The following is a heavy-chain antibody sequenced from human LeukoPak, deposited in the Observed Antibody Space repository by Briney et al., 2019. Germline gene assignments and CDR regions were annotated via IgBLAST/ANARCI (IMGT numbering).Heavy chain of an antibody. CDR2: IHYSGST. Sequence: SETLSLTCTVSGGSISSYYWSWIRQPPGKGLEWIGYIHYSGSTNYNPSLKSRVTISVDTSKNQFSLKLSSVTAADTAVYYCASGGPQGFGMDVWGQGTTVTVSS. CDR3: ASGGPQGFGMDV. J-gene: IGHJ6*02. CDR1: GGSISSYY. V-gene: IGHV4-59*08.